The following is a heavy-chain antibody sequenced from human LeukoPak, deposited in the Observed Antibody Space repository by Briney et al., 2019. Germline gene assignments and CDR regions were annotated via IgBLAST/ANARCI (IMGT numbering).Heavy chain of an antibody. CDR1: GGSISSGGYY. CDR3: ARGSLYYYGSFSFDP. Sequence: PSETLSLTCTVSGGSISSGGYYWSWIRQHPRKGLEWIGYIYYSGSTYYNPSLKSRVTISVDTSKNQFSLKLSSVTAADTAVYYCARGSLYYYGSFSFDPWGQGTLVTVSS. V-gene: IGHV4-31*03. D-gene: IGHD3-10*01. CDR2: IYYSGST. J-gene: IGHJ5*02.